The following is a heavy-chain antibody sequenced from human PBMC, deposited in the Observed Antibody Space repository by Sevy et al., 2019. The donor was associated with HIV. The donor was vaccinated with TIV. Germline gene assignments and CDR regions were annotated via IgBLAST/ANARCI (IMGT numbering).Heavy chain of an antibody. CDR1: GFIFSSYS. CDR2: ISSSSKYI. J-gene: IGHJ4*02. V-gene: IGHV3-21*01. CDR3: ARDPAIAAAVTFDY. Sequence: VGSLRLSCAASGFIFSSYSINWVRQAPGKGLEWVSSISSSSKYIYYADSVKGRFTISRDNAKNSLFLQMNSLRAEDTAVYYCARDPAIAAAVTFDYWGQGTLVTVSS. D-gene: IGHD6-13*01.